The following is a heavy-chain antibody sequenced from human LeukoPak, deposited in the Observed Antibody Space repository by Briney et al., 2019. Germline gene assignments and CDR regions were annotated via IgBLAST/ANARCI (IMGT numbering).Heavy chain of an antibody. V-gene: IGHV3-15*05. CDR3: TTLSPDIHY. J-gene: IGHJ4*02. CDR1: GFILTNAW. D-gene: IGHD3-9*01. CDR2: IKRKPSGGTT. Sequence: PGGSLRLSCAAPGFILTNAWMTSVRQAPGKGLEWVGRIKRKPSGGTTDYAAPVKGRFTISRADSKSTLYLQMNSLSIEDTAVYYCTTLSPDIHYWGQETLVTVSS.